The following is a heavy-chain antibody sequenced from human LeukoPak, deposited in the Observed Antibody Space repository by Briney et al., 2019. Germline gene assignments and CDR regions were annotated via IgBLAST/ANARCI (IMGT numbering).Heavy chain of an antibody. CDR2: IYHSGST. CDR3: ARVLQGRAFDY. V-gene: IGHV4-4*02. Sequence: PSGTLSLTCAVSGGSISSSNWWSWVRQPPGKGLEWIGEIYHSGSTNYNPSLKSRVTISVDTSKNQFSLKLSSVTAADTAVYYCARVLQGRAFDYWGQGTLVTVSS. CDR1: GGSISSSNW. J-gene: IGHJ4*02. D-gene: IGHD1-26*01.